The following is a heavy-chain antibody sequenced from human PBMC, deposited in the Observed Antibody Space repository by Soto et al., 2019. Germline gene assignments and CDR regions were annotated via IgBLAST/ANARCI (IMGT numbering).Heavy chain of an antibody. CDR3: ARESPSSQWLPTRYFDY. D-gene: IGHD6-19*01. CDR2: ISGGGETI. V-gene: IGHV3-48*02. Sequence: EVQLVESGGDLVQPGGSLRLSCAASRFTFSDYSMNWVRQAPGKGLEWVSYISGGGETIYYADSVRGRFTISRANAKNSLFLQMNSLRDEDTAVYYCARESPSSQWLPTRYFDYWGQGTLVTVSS. J-gene: IGHJ4*02. CDR1: RFTFSDYS.